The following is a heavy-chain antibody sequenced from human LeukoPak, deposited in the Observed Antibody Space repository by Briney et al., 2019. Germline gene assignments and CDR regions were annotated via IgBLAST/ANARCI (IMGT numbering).Heavy chain of an antibody. CDR1: GFTFSRQA. CDR3: AKAATSYYFDY. D-gene: IGHD5-24*01. CDR2: ISGSGGST. Sequence: SGGSLRLSCAASGFTFSRQAMSWARQASGKGLEWVSGISGSGGSTYYADSVKGRFTITRDNSKNTLYLQMNSLRAEDTAVYYCAKAATSYYFDYWGQGTLVTVSS. J-gene: IGHJ4*02. V-gene: IGHV3-23*01.